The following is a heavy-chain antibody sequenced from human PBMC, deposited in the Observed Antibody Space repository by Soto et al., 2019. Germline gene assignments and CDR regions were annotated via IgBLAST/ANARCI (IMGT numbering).Heavy chain of an antibody. CDR1: GGSFSGYY. V-gene: IGHV4-34*01. J-gene: IGHJ4*02. Sequence: LSLTCAVYGGSFSGYYWSWIRQPPGKGLEWIGEINHSGSTNYNPSLKSRVTISVDTSKNQFSLKLSSVTAADTAVYYCARGYGSGWKNWGQGTLVTVPQ. D-gene: IGHD6-19*01. CDR2: INHSGST. CDR3: ARGYGSGWKN.